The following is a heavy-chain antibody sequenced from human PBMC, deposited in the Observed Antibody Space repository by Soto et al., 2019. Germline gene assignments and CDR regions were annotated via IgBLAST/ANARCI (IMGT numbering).Heavy chain of an antibody. D-gene: IGHD3-9*01. V-gene: IGHV1-69*13. CDR3: ARTRMGYDILTSYLHY. CDR2: IIPIFGTA. Sequence: SVKVSCKASGGTFSSYAISWVRQAPGQGLEWMGGIIPIFGTANYAQKFQGRVTITADESTSTAYMELSSLRSEDTAVYYCARTRMGYDILTSYLHYWGQGTLVTVSS. CDR1: GGTFSSYA. J-gene: IGHJ4*02.